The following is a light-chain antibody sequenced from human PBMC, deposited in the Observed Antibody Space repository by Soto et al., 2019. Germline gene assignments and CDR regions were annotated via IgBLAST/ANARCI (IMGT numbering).Light chain of an antibody. CDR2: DAS. CDR1: QSVNSY. Sequence: EIVLTQSPATLSLSPGERATLSCRASQSVNSYLAWYQQKPGQAPRLLIYDASNRATGIPARFSGSGSGTDFTLTISSLEPEDFAVYYCQQRSNWPRTFGQGTKVDNQ. V-gene: IGKV3-11*01. CDR3: QQRSNWPRT. J-gene: IGKJ1*01.